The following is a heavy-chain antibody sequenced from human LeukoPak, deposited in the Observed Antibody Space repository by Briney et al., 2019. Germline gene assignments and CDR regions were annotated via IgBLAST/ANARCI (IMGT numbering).Heavy chain of an antibody. J-gene: IGHJ5*02. CDR1: GGTFSSYA. Sequence: ASVKVSCKASGGTFSSYAISWVRQAPGQGLEWMGGIIPIFGTANYAQKFQGRVTITADESTSTAYMELSSLRSEDTPVYYCARGTISIAVAGNWFDPWGQGTLVTVSS. D-gene: IGHD6-19*01. V-gene: IGHV1-69*01. CDR3: ARGTISIAVAGNWFDP. CDR2: IIPIFGTA.